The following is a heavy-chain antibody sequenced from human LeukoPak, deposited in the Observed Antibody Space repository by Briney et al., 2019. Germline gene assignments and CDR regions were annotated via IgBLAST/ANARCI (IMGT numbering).Heavy chain of an antibody. J-gene: IGHJ5*02. CDR3: ARDRYLGYSYGYIGNWFDP. CDR2: IYTSGST. CDR1: GGSISSYY. Sequence: SETLSLTCTVSGGSISSYYWSWIRQPAGRGLEWIGRIYTSGSTNYNPSLKSRVTMSVDTSKNQFSLKLSSVTAADTAVYYCARDRYLGYSYGYIGNWFDPWGQGTLVTVSS. V-gene: IGHV4-4*07. D-gene: IGHD5-18*01.